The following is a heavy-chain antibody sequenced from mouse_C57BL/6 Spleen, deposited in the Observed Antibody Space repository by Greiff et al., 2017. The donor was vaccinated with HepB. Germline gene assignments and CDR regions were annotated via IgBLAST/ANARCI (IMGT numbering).Heavy chain of an antibody. Sequence: QVQLQQSGAELVRPGASVTLSCKASGYTFTDYEMHWVKQTPVHGLEWIGAIDPETGGTAYNQKFKGKAILTADKSSSTAYMELRSLTSEDSAVYYCTRPYYSNYWFAYWGRGTLVTVSA. CDR1: GYTFTDYE. D-gene: IGHD2-5*01. V-gene: IGHV1-15*01. CDR3: TRPYYSNYWFAY. CDR2: IDPETGGT. J-gene: IGHJ3*01.